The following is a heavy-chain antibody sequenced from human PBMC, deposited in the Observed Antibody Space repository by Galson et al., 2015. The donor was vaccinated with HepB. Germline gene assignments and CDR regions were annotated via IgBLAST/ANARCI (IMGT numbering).Heavy chain of an antibody. V-gene: IGHV3-66*01. CDR2: IYSGGST. CDR3: SREDLVATIGGGYYGMDV. CDR1: GFTVSSNY. J-gene: IGHJ6*02. D-gene: IGHD5-12*01. Sequence: SLRLSCAASGFTVSSNYMSWVRQAPGKGLEWVSVIYSGGSTNYADSLKGRFTTSTDNSKNTLNLQMNSLRAEDTAVYYCSREDLVATIGGGYYGMDVWGQGTTVTVSS.